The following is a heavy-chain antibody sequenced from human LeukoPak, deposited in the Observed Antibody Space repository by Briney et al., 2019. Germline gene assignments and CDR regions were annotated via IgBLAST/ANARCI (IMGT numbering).Heavy chain of an antibody. Sequence: PGGSLRLSCEASGFTFSTFPMHWVHQTPDKRLEWVAVISHDGRDTYYADSVKGRFTISRDNSKNTLYLQMNSLSPEDTAVVYCARVGRVSIYPSYMDVWGKGTTVIVSS. V-gene: IGHV3-30*04. CDR1: GFTFSTFP. D-gene: IGHD6-6*01. CDR2: ISHDGRDT. J-gene: IGHJ6*03. CDR3: ARVGRVSIYPSYMDV.